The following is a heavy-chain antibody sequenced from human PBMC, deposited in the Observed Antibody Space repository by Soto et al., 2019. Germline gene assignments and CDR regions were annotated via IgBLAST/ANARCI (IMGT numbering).Heavy chain of an antibody. J-gene: IGHJ2*01. CDR1: GYTFTSYA. D-gene: IGHD2-21*01. V-gene: IGHV1-3*01. Sequence: QVQLVQSGAEVKKPGASVKVSCKASGYTFTSYAMHWVRQAPGQRLEWMGWINAGNGNTKYSQKFQGRVTITRDTSARTAYMGLSSLRSEDTAVYYCARVPGYSIGDLWGRGTLVTVSS. CDR3: ARVPGYSIGDL. CDR2: INAGNGNT.